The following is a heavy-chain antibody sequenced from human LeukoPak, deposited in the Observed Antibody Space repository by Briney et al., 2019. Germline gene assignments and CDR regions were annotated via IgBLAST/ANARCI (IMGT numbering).Heavy chain of an antibody. Sequence: SETLSLTCTIFGDSVSRSDSYWDWIRQPPGKGLGWIGTIYYSGRTYYSPSLKSRVTLSVDMSNNQFSLTLSSVTAADTALYFCARRRYYDSSGYLEWGQGTLVTASS. CDR2: IYYSGRT. CDR3: ARRRYYDSSGYLE. D-gene: IGHD3-22*01. CDR1: GDSVSRSDSY. J-gene: IGHJ1*01. V-gene: IGHV4-39*01.